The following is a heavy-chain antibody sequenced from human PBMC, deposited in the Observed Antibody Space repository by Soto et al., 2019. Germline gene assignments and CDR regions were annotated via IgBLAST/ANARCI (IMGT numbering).Heavy chain of an antibody. CDR1: GFSLSTSGVG. Sequence: SGPTLVNPTQTLTLTCTVSGFSLSTSGVGVGWIRQPPGKALEWLALIYWNDDKRYSPSLKSRLTITKDTSKNQVVLTMTNMDPVDTATYYCAHSGLSVQSHDSSGYYPDAFDIWGQGTMVTVSS. CDR3: AHSGLSVQSHDSSGYYPDAFDI. J-gene: IGHJ3*02. D-gene: IGHD3-22*01. CDR2: IYWNDDK. V-gene: IGHV2-5*01.